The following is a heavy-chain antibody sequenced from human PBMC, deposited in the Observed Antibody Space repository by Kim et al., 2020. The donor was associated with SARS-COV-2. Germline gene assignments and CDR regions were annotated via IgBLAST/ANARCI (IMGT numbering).Heavy chain of an antibody. D-gene: IGHD2-8*02. V-gene: IGHV4-38-2*02. CDR1: GYSISTGYY. CDR3: ARVLRSPYGGMDV. Sequence: SETLSLTCSVSGYSISTGYYWGWVRQPPGKGLEWIGSISHTGGIYYSPSLKSRVTISLATSKNQFSLNLSSVSAADTAVYYCARVLRSPYGGMDVWDQGTTVNASS. CDR2: ISHTGGI. J-gene: IGHJ6*02.